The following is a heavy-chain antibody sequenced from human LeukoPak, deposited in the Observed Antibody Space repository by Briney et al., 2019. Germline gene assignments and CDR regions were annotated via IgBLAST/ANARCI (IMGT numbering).Heavy chain of an antibody. D-gene: IGHD6-13*01. J-gene: IGHJ5*02. CDR1: GLTFSSYW. CDR2: INSDGSST. CDR3: ARASGQLAPRYNWFDP. V-gene: IGHV3-74*01. Sequence: GGSLRLSCAASGLTFSSYWMHWVRQAPGKGLVWVSRINSDGSSTSYADSVKGRFTISRDNAKNTLYLQMNSLRAEDTAVYYCARASGQLAPRYNWFDPWGQGTLVTVSS.